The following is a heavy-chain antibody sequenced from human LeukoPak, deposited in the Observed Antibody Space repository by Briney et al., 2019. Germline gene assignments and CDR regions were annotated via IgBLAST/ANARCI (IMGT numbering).Heavy chain of an antibody. CDR1: GGSISTYY. D-gene: IGHD4-11*01. V-gene: IGHV4-4*08. J-gene: IGHJ4*02. CDR3: ATLHVPFDY. CDR2: IYHSGST. Sequence: SETLSLTCTVSGGSISTYYWNWIRQPPGKGLEWIGYIYHSGSTNYNPSLQSRVTISVDTSKNQFSLKLSSVTAADTAVYYCATLHVPFDYWGQGTLVTASS.